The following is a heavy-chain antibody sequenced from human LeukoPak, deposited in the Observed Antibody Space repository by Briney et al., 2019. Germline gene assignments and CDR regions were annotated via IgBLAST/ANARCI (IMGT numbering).Heavy chain of an antibody. V-gene: IGHV4-59*12. J-gene: IGHJ4*02. D-gene: IGHD3-22*01. Sequence: PSETLSLTCTVSGGSISSYYWSWIRQPPGNGLEWIGYIYYSGSTNYNPSLKSRVTISVDTSKNQFSLKLSSVTAADTAVYYCARERITMIVVAGIDYWGQGTLVTVSS. CDR1: GGSISSYY. CDR2: IYYSGST. CDR3: ARERITMIVVAGIDY.